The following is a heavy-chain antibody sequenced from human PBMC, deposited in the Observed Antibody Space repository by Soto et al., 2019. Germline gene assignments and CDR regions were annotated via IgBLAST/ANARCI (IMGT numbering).Heavy chain of an antibody. Sequence: GESLKISCKGSGYSFTSYWIGWVRQMPGKGLEWMGIIYPGDSDTKYSPSFQGQVTISANKSISTAYLQWSSLKASDTAMYYCARRSIVGATIWYFHLWGRGTLVTVSS. D-gene: IGHD1-26*01. V-gene: IGHV5-51*01. CDR3: ARRSIVGATIWYFHL. J-gene: IGHJ2*01. CDR1: GYSFTSYW. CDR2: IYPGDSDT.